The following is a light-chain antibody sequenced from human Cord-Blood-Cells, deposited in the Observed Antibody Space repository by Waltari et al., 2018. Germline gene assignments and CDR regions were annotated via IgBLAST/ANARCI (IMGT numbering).Light chain of an antibody. CDR3: SSYTSSSTV. J-gene: IGLJ1*01. CDR2: EVS. Sequence: QSALTQPASVSGSPGQSITISCTGTSSDVGGYNYVSWYQQHPGKATKLMIYEVSNRPSGVSNRVSGSKSGNTASLTISGLQAEDEADYYCSSYTSSSTVFGTGTKVTVL. CDR1: SSDVGGYNY. V-gene: IGLV2-14*01.